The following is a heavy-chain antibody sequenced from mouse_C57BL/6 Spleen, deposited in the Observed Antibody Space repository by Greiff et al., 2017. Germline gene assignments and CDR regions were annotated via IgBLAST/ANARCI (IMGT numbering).Heavy chain of an antibody. Sequence: EVHLVESGGGLVQPGGSLKLSRAASGFTFSDYYMYWVRQTPEKRLEWVAYISNGGGSTYYPDTVKGRFTISRDNAKNTLYLQMSRLKSEDTAMYYCARGDYDEEGYAMDYWGQGTSVTVSS. V-gene: IGHV5-12*01. CDR3: ARGDYDEEGYAMDY. D-gene: IGHD2-4*01. CDR1: GFTFSDYY. J-gene: IGHJ4*01. CDR2: ISNGGGST.